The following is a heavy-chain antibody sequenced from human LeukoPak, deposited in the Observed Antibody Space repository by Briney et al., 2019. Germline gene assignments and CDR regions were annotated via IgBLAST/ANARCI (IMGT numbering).Heavy chain of an antibody. CDR1: GGSFSGYY. V-gene: IGHV4-34*01. D-gene: IGHD2/OR15-2a*01. Sequence: SETLSLTCAVYGGSFSGYYWSWIRQPPGKGLEWIGEINHSGITNYDPSLKSRVTISVDTSKNQFSLKLSSVTAADTAVYYCARGAPGFYGYWGQGTLVTVSS. J-gene: IGHJ4*02. CDR3: ARGAPGFYGY. CDR2: INHSGIT.